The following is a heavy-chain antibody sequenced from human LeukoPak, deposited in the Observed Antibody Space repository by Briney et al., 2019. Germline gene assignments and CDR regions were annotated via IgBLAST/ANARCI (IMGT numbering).Heavy chain of an antibody. V-gene: IGHV4-61*01. D-gene: IGHD2-2*01. CDR3: ARDGGAVVVPAAMGFDYGDYRPRYYGMDV. CDR2: IYYSGST. Sequence: SETLSPTCTVSGGSVSSGSYYWSWIRQPPGKGLEWIGYIYYSGSTNYNPSLKSRVTISVDTSKNQFSLKLSSVTAADTAVYYCARDGGAVVVPAAMGFDYGDYRPRYYGMDVWGQGTTVTVSS. CDR1: GGSVSSGSYY. J-gene: IGHJ6*02.